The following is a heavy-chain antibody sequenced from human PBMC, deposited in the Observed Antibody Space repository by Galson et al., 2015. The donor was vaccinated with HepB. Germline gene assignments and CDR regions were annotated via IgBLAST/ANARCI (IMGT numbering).Heavy chain of an antibody. D-gene: IGHD3-22*01. CDR1: GYTFTSYD. Sequence: SVKVSCKASGYTFTSYDINWVRQATGQGLEWMGWMNPNSGNTGYAQKFQGRVTMTRNTSISTAYMELSSLRSEDTAVYYCVRAKKAITMIVVKSGPTYNWFDPWGREPWSPSPQ. J-gene: IGHJ5*02. CDR2: MNPNSGNT. CDR3: VRAKKAITMIVVKSGPTYNWFDP. V-gene: IGHV1-8*01.